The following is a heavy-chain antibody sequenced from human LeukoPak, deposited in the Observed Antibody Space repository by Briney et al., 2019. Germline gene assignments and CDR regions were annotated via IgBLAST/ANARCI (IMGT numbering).Heavy chain of an antibody. Sequence: ASVKASCKASGYTFTSYGISWVRQATGQGLEWMGWMNPNSGNTGYAQKFQGRVTMTRNTSISTAYMELSSLRSEDTAVYYCAKRGYSYGLQYYYYYYMDVWGKGTTVTVSS. CDR1: GYTFTSYG. CDR2: MNPNSGNT. V-gene: IGHV1-8*02. CDR3: AKRGYSYGLQYYYYYYMDV. J-gene: IGHJ6*03. D-gene: IGHD5-18*01.